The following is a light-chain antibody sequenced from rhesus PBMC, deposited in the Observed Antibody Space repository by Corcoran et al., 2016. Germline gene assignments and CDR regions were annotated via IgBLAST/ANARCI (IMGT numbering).Light chain of an antibody. J-gene: IGLJ1*01. CDR3: SSYASSRAVI. CDR1: SSDLGGYHR. V-gene: IGLV2-13*02. Sequence: ATLTQSPSVSGSPGQSVPLSCTETSSDLGGYHRLSWYQQHPGKAPQLMIHDVSQRPSGVSDRFSGSKSGNTASLTISGPQAEDADDDYCSSYASSRAVIFGAGTGRTVL. CDR2: DVS.